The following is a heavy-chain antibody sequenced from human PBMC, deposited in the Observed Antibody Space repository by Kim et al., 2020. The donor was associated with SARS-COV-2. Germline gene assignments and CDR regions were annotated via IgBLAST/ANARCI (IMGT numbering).Heavy chain of an antibody. CDR1: GFTFSSYA. CDR3: EKHRDTYGSFDY. V-gene: IGHV3-23*01. Sequence: GGSLRLSCAASGFTFSSYAMGWVRQAPGKGLEWVSAISGSGGSTYYEDSVKGRFTISRDNSKNTLYLQMNSLVVEDTAVYYCEKHRDTYGSFDYCGQGTLVTVSS. CDR2: ISGSGGST. D-gene: IGHD5-18*01. J-gene: IGHJ4*02.